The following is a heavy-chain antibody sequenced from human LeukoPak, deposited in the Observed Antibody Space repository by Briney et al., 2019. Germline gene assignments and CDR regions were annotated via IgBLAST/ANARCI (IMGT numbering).Heavy chain of an antibody. CDR3: ASWPYDFWSGYYYDY. D-gene: IGHD3-3*01. J-gene: IGHJ4*02. CDR2: ISSSGSTI. Sequence: GGSLRLSCAASGFTFSDYYMSWIRQAPGKGLEWVSYISSSGSTIYYADSVKGRFTISRDNAKNSLYLQMNSLRAEDTAVYYCASWPYDFWSGYYYDYWGQGTLVTVSS. CDR1: GFTFSDYY. V-gene: IGHV3-11*01.